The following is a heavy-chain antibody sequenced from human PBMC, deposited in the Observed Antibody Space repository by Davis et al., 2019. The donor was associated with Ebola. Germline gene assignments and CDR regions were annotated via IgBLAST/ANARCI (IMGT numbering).Heavy chain of an antibody. J-gene: IGHJ6*02. D-gene: IGHD4-17*01. CDR1: GYTFTGYY. Sequence: ASVKVSCKASGYTFTGYYMHWVRQAPGQGLEWMGWINPNSGGTNYAQKFQGWVTMTRDTSISTAYMELSRLRSDDTAVYYCARDYGDYEDYYYGMDVWGQGTTVTVSS. V-gene: IGHV1-2*04. CDR3: ARDYGDYEDYYYGMDV. CDR2: INPNSGGT.